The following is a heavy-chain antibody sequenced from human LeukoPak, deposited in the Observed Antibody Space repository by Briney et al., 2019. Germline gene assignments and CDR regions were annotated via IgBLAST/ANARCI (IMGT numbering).Heavy chain of an antibody. CDR1: GFTFRSYW. V-gene: IGHV3-7*05. Sequence: GGSLRLSCAASGFTFRSYWMNWVRQAPGKWLEWVANIKQDGSEKYYVDSVKGRFTISRDNAKNSLYLQMNSLRAEDTAVYYCARDQRYCSSSSYPWEPFDYWGQGTLVTVSS. J-gene: IGHJ4*02. CDR2: IKQDGSEK. D-gene: IGHD2-2*01. CDR3: ARDQRYCSSSSYPWEPFDY.